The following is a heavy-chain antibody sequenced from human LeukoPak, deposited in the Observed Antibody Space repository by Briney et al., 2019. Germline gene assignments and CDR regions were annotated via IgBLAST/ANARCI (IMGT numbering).Heavy chain of an antibody. CDR3: ARIGYSSSSLDY. D-gene: IGHD6-6*01. CDR1: GLTFSNYW. J-gene: IGHJ4*02. V-gene: IGHV3-7*01. Sequence: PGGSLRPSCTAAGLTFSNYWMTWVRQAPGKGLEWVANIKQDGSQIYYVDSVKGRFTISRDNAKNSLYVQMNSLRPEDTAVYYCARIGYSSSSLDYWGQGTLVTVSS. CDR2: IKQDGSQI.